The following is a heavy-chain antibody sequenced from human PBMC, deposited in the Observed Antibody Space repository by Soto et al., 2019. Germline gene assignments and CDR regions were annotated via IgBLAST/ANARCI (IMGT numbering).Heavy chain of an antibody. CDR2: IYYSGST. CDR3: ARILWFGGKTDY. D-gene: IGHD3-10*01. J-gene: IGHJ4*02. CDR1: GGSISSSSYY. V-gene: IGHV4-39*01. Sequence: SETLSLTCTVSGGSISSSSYYWGWIRQPPGKGLEWIGSIYYSGSTYYNPSLKSRVTISVDTSKNQFSLKLSSVTAADTAVYYCARILWFGGKTDYWGQGTLVTVSS.